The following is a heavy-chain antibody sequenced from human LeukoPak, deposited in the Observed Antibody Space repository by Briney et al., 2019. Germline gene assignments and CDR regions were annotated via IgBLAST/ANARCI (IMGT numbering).Heavy chain of an antibody. V-gene: IGHV3-23*01. Sequence: GGSLRLSCAASGFTFSNYAMSWVRQAPGRGLEWVSVISDSGVDTSYAESGKGRFTISRDNSKNTLYLQMNSLRAEDTAAYYCARDLGEQQLLGFGAFDIWGQGTMVTVSS. CDR2: ISDSGVDT. J-gene: IGHJ3*02. CDR3: ARDLGEQQLLGFGAFDI. D-gene: IGHD6-13*01. CDR1: GFTFSNYA.